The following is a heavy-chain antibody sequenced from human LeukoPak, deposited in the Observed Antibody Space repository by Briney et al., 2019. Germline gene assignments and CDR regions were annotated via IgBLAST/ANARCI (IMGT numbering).Heavy chain of an antibody. CDR3: ARDLPPI. CDR2: IIPILGIA. V-gene: IGHV1-69*04. CDR1: GCTFSSYA. J-gene: IGHJ3*02. Sequence: ASVKVSCKASGCTFSSYAISWLRQAPGQGLEWMGRIIPILGIANYAQKFQGRVTITADKSTSTAYMELSSLRSEDTAVYYCARDLPPIWGQGTMVTVSS.